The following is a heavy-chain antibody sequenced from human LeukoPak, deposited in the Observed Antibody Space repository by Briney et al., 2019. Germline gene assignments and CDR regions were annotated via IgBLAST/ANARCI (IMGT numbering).Heavy chain of an antibody. CDR1: GFTFSSYG. D-gene: IGHD3-22*01. CDR3: AKGTTHYYDSSGPDAFDI. J-gene: IGHJ3*02. Sequence: GGSLRLSRAASGFTFSSYGMHWVRQAPGTGLEWVAVISYDGSNKYYADSVKGRFTISRDNSKNTLYLQMNSLRAEDTAVYYCAKGTTHYYDSSGPDAFDIWGQGTMVTVSS. V-gene: IGHV3-30*18. CDR2: ISYDGSNK.